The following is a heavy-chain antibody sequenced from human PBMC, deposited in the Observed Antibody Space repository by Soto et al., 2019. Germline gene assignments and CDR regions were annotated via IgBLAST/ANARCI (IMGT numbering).Heavy chain of an antibody. CDR3: ASSSLYGMDA. CDR1: GASTGGVSHF. J-gene: IGHJ6*02. CDR2: IYYSGNT. Sequence: RSVTCSSWGASTGGVSHFPCWIRQPPGKGLEWIGNIYYSGNTYYNPSLKSRLIISIDTSKNQFSLKVGSVTAPDTVVYYCASSSLYGMDAWRPATTVT. V-gene: IGHV4-30-4*01.